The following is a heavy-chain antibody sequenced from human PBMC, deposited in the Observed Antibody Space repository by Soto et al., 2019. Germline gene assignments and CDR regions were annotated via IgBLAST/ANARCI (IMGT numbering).Heavy chain of an antibody. J-gene: IGHJ6*02. V-gene: IGHV4-30-4*01. CDR1: GGSISSGDYY. CDR2: IYYSGST. Sequence: SETLSLTCTVSGGSISSGDYYWSWIRQPPGKGLEWIGYIYYSGSTYYNPSLKSRVTISVDTSKNQFSLKLSSVTAADTAVYYWAREQRLPPHCSSTSCLNYYYGMDVWGQGTTVTVS. CDR3: AREQRLPPHCSSTSCLNYYYGMDV. D-gene: IGHD2-2*01.